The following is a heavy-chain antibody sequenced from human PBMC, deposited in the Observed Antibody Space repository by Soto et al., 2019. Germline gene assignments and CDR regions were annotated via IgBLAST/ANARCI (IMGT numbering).Heavy chain of an antibody. Sequence: ASVKVSCKASGGTFSSYAISWVRQAPGQGLEWMGGIIPIFGTANYAQKFQGRVTITADESTSTAYMELSSLRSEDTAVYYCARAPAAGTGGYGMDVWGQGTTVTVS. CDR1: GGTFSSYA. D-gene: IGHD6-13*01. J-gene: IGHJ6*02. CDR3: ARAPAAGTGGYGMDV. V-gene: IGHV1-69*13. CDR2: IIPIFGTA.